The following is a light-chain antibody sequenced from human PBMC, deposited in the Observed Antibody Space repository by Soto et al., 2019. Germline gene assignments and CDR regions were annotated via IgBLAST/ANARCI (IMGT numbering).Light chain of an antibody. CDR1: QSVSSSY. CDR2: GAS. J-gene: IGKJ1*01. Sequence: EIVLTQSPGALSLSPGERATLSCGASQSVSSSYLAWYQQKPGQAPRLLIYGASTRATGIPDRFSGSGSGTDFTLTISILEPEDYAVYYFQQYGSSPRTFGQGTKVEIK. V-gene: IGKV3-20*01. CDR3: QQYGSSPRT.